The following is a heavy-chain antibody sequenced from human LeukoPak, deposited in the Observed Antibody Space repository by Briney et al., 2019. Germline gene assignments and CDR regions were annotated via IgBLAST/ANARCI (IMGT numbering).Heavy chain of an antibody. CDR1: GFTFADFG. J-gene: IGHJ4*02. V-gene: IGHV3-49*04. CDR2: IRSQKYGGTT. D-gene: IGHD3-22*01. CDR3: TRVPGLGYYDTSGYYYFDY. Sequence: GRSLRLSCTTSGFTFADFGVSWVRQAPGKGLEWVGFIRSQKYGGTTGLVASVKDRFTISRDDSTSIAYLQMNNLKTEDTAMYFCTRVPGLGYYDTSGYYYFDYWGQGTLVTVSS.